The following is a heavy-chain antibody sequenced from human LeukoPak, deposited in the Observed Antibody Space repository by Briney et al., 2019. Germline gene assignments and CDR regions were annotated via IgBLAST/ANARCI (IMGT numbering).Heavy chain of an antibody. V-gene: IGHV3-23*01. CDR3: AKARGLGIVGAHFDY. Sequence: PGGSLRLSCAVSGFTFTTYAMSWVRQAPGKGLEWISAISNSGGSTYYADSVRGRFTISRDNSKNTLYLRMNSLRAEDTAVYYCAKARGLGIVGAHFDYWGQGTLVTVSS. J-gene: IGHJ4*02. CDR1: GFTFTTYA. D-gene: IGHD1-26*01. CDR2: ISNSGGST.